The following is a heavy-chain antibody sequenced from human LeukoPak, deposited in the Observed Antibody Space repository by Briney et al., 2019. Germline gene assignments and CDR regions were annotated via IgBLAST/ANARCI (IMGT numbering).Heavy chain of an antibody. CDR2: ISGSGGST. J-gene: IGHJ5*02. Sequence: PGGSLRLSCAASGFTFSSYAMSWVRQAPGKGLEWVSAISGSGGSTYYADSVKGRFTISRGNSRNTLYLQMNSLRAEDTAVYYCARKNYCSGGSCYSRGWFDPWGQGTLVTVSS. V-gene: IGHV3-23*01. CDR3: ARKNYCSGGSCYSRGWFDP. D-gene: IGHD2-15*01. CDR1: GFTFSSYA.